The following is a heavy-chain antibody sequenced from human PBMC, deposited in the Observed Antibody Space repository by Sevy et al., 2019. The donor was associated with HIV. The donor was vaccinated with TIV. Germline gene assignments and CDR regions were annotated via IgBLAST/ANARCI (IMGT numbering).Heavy chain of an antibody. J-gene: IGHJ5*02. D-gene: IGHD3-9*01. V-gene: IGHV5-51*01. CDR3: ARKYYDILTGYYRFDP. CDR1: GYSFTSYW. CDR2: IYPGDSDT. Sequence: GESLKISCKGSGYSFTSYWIGWVRQMPGKGLEWMGIIYPGDSDTKYSPSFQGQVTISADKSISTAYLQWSSLKASDTAMYYCARKYYDILTGYYRFDPWGQGTLVTVSS.